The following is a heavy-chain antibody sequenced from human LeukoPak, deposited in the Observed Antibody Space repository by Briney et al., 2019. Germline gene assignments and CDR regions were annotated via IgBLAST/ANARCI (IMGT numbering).Heavy chain of an antibody. J-gene: IGHJ3*02. Sequence: SETLSLTCTVSGGSISSSGYYWGWIRQPPGKGLEWIGNIYYVGSTYYNPSLNSRVTISVDTSKNQFSLRLNPVTAADTAVYYCARDGYNPVAFDIWGQGTMVTVSS. CDR2: IYYVGST. V-gene: IGHV4-39*07. CDR3: ARDGYNPVAFDI. D-gene: IGHD5-24*01. CDR1: GGSISSSGYY.